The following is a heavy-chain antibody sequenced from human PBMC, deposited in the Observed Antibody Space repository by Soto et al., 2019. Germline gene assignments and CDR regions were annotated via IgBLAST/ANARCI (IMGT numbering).Heavy chain of an antibody. CDR1: GGTSTSYA. V-gene: IGHV1-69*01. CDR2: IIPVFGTV. CDR3: ARDSLPDYGLDV. Sequence: QVQPVQSGAEVKKPGSSVKVSCKASGGTSTSYAISWVRQAPGHGLEWMGGIIPVFGTVTYAQKSQGRVTITADESTSTSHMELNSLRSEDTAVYYCARDSLPDYGLDVWGQGTTVTVSS. J-gene: IGHJ6*02.